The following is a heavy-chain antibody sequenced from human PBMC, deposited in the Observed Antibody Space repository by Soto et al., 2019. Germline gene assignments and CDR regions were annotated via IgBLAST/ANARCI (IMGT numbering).Heavy chain of an antibody. V-gene: IGHV4-34*01. D-gene: IGHD4-17*01. CDR2: INHSGST. Sequence: SETLSLTCAVYGGSFSGYYWSWIRQPPGKGLEWIGEINHSGSTNYNPSLKSRVTISVDTSKNQFSLKLSSVTAADTAVYCCAGRLTTVNYYYYGMDVWGQGTTVTVSS. J-gene: IGHJ6*02. CDR1: GGSFSGYY. CDR3: AGRLTTVNYYYYGMDV.